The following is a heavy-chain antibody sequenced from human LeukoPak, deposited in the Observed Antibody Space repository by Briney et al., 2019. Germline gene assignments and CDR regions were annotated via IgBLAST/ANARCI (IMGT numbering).Heavy chain of an antibody. Sequence: ASVKVSCKASGYTFTSYGISWVRQATGQGLEWMGWMNPNSGNTGYAQKFQGRVTMTRNTSISTAYMELSSLRSEDTAVYYCAREYLAYYYYYMDVWGKGTTVTVSS. CDR1: GYTFTSYG. V-gene: IGHV1-8*02. CDR2: MNPNSGNT. D-gene: IGHD2/OR15-2a*01. J-gene: IGHJ6*03. CDR3: AREYLAYYYYYMDV.